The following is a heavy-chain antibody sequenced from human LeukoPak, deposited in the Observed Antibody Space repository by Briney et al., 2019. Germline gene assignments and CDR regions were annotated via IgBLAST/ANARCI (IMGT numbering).Heavy chain of an antibody. J-gene: IGHJ4*02. CDR2: IYYSGST. V-gene: IGHV4-59*01. D-gene: IGHD5-18*01. Sequence: PPETLSLTCTVSGGSISSYYWSWIRQPPGKGLEWIGYIYYSGSTNYSPSLKSRVTISVDTSKNQFSLKLSSVTAADTAVYYCATKMGPIQLWNLMAFDYWGQGTLVTVSS. CDR1: GGSISSYY. CDR3: ATKMGPIQLWNLMAFDY.